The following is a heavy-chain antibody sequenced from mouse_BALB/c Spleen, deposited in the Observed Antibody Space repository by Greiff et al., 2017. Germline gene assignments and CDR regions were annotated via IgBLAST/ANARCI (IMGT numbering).Heavy chain of an antibody. D-gene: IGHD1-1*01. V-gene: IGHV14-3*02. Sequence: EVKLMESGAELVKPGASVKLSCTASGFNIKDTYMHWVKQRPEQGLEWIGRIDPANGNTKYDPKFQGKATITADTSSNTAYLQLSSLTSEDTAVYYCARDGSSYPLAMDYWGQGTSVTVSS. CDR3: ARDGSSYPLAMDY. J-gene: IGHJ4*01. CDR2: IDPANGNT. CDR1: GFNIKDTY.